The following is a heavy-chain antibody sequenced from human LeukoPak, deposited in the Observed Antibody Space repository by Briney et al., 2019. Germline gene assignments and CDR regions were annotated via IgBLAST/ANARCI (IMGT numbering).Heavy chain of an antibody. J-gene: IGHJ4*02. D-gene: IGHD3-16*02. CDR1: GASISSGDHY. V-gene: IGHV4-30-4*01. CDR3: ARGPNYVWGSYRYFDY. Sequence: SETLSLTCTVSGASISSGDHYWSWIRQSPGKGLEWIGYIYYSGSTSYNPSLKSRVTISVDTSKNQFSLKLTSVTATDTAVYYCARGPNYVWGSYRYFDYWGQGTLVTVSS. CDR2: IYYSGST.